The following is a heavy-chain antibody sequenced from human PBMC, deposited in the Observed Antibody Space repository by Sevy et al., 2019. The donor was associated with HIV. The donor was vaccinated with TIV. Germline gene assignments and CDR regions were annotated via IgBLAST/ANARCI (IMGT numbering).Heavy chain of an antibody. CDR3: ARGTGSGSYLGYYYYYYMDV. CDR2: ISSSSSTI. D-gene: IGHD1-26*01. CDR1: GFTFSSYS. V-gene: IGHV3-48*02. J-gene: IGHJ6*03. Sequence: GSLRLSCAASGFTFSSYSMNWVRQAPGKGLEWVSYISSSSSTIYYADSVKGRFTISRDNAKNSLFLQMNSLRDEDTAVYYCARGTGSGSYLGYYYYYYMDVWGKGTTVTVSS.